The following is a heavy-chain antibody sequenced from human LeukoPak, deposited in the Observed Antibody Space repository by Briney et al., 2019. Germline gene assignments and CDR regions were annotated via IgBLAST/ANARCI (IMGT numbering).Heavy chain of an antibody. Sequence: SETLSLTCTVSGGAISSYYWSWIRQPPGKGLEWIGYIYYSGSTNYNPSLKSRVTISVDTSKNQFSLRLTSVTVADTAVYFCARDAPPYYYYMDVWGKGTPVTVSS. V-gene: IGHV4-59*12. CDR2: IYYSGST. CDR3: ARDAPPYYYYMDV. J-gene: IGHJ6*03. CDR1: GGAISSYY.